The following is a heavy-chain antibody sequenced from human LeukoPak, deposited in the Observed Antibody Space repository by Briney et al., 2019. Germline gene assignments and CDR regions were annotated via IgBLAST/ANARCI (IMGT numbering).Heavy chain of an antibody. Sequence: ASVKVSCKASGYTFISYGISWVRQAPGQGLEWMGWISAYNGNTNYAQKFQGRVTITRNTSISTAYMELSSLRSEDTAVYYCARGLGDWTYYFYYMDVWGKGTTVTVSS. J-gene: IGHJ6*03. CDR1: GYTFISYG. CDR3: ARGLGDWTYYFYYMDV. CDR2: ISAYNGNT. V-gene: IGHV1-18*01. D-gene: IGHD3-10*01.